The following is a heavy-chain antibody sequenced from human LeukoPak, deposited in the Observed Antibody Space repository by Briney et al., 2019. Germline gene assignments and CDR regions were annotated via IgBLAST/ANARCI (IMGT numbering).Heavy chain of an antibody. CDR3: ARGTPSSSGWLYYGMDV. V-gene: IGHV3-30*02. Sequence: GGSLRLSCAASGFTFSSYGMHWVRQAPGKGLEGGAFIRYDGSNKYYADSVKGRFPISRDNSRNTLYLQMNSLRAEDTAVYYCARGTPSSSGWLYYGMDVWGQGTTVTVSS. CDR2: IRYDGSNK. D-gene: IGHD6-19*01. CDR1: GFTFSSYG. J-gene: IGHJ6*01.